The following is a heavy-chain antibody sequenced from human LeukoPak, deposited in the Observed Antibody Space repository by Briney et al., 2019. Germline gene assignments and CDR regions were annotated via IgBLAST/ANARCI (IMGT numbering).Heavy chain of an antibody. CDR1: GFTFSSYS. V-gene: IGHV4-39*07. D-gene: IGHD6-19*01. Sequence: GSLRLSCAASGFTFSSYSMNWVRQAPGKGLEWIGSIYYSGSTYYNPSLKSRVTISVDTSKNQFSLKLSSVTAADTAVYYCARSSGSYNTHYFDSWGQGTLVTVSS. CDR3: ARSSGSYNTHYFDS. J-gene: IGHJ4*02. CDR2: IYYSGST.